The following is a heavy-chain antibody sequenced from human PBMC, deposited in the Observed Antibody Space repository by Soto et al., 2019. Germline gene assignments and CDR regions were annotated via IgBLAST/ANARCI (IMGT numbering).Heavy chain of an antibody. D-gene: IGHD3-10*01. CDR1: GFTFSSYA. Sequence: PGGSLRLSCAASGFTFSSYAMSWVRQAPGKGLEWVSAISGSGGSTYYADSVKGRFTISRDNSKNTLYLQMNSLRAEDTAVYYCAKDGGREYYGSGSYYYYGMDVWGQGTTVTVSS. CDR2: ISGSGGST. J-gene: IGHJ6*02. CDR3: AKDGGREYYGSGSYYYYGMDV. V-gene: IGHV3-23*01.